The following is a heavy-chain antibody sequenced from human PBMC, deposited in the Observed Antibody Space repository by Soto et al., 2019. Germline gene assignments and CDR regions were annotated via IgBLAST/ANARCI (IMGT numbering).Heavy chain of an antibody. D-gene: IGHD5-12*01. V-gene: IGHV4-34*01. Sequence: SETLSLTWTVVEGQFGGYDGSRIRQPPGKGLEWIGEINHSGSTYYNPSLKSRVTISVDRSKNQFSLKLSSVTAADTAVYYCAAGGGLPRSYWGQGTLVTVFS. CDR3: AAGGGLPRSY. CDR1: EGQFGGYD. J-gene: IGHJ4*02. CDR2: INHSGST.